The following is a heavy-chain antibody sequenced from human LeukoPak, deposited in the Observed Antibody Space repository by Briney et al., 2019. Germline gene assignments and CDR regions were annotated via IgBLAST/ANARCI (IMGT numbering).Heavy chain of an antibody. D-gene: IGHD3-22*01. Sequence: GGSLRLSCAVSGFTFSSYAMHWVRQAPGKGLEWVAVIWHDGSNKYYADTVKGRFTITRDNSSDTLYLQLNSLRAEDTAVYYCARDSGRGYFDSSGSIDVFDVWGQGTRVTVSS. V-gene: IGHV3-33*01. CDR3: ARDSGRGYFDSSGSIDVFDV. CDR2: IWHDGSNK. J-gene: IGHJ3*01. CDR1: GFTFSSYA.